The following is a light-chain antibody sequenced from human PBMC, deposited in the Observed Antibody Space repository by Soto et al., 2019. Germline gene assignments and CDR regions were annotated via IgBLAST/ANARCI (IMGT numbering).Light chain of an antibody. J-gene: IGKJ1*01. V-gene: IGKV1-39*01. CDR1: QGIRND. Sequence: DSQMTQSPSSLSSSVGSIFTISFLAGQGIRNDLGWFQWEPEKAPKRLIYGASGLQSGVPSRFSGSGSGTDFTLTISSLQPEDFATYFCQQSYSRPRTFGQGTKVDIK. CDR3: QQSYSRPRT. CDR2: GAS.